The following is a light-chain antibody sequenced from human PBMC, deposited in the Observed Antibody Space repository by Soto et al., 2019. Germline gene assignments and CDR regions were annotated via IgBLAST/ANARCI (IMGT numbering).Light chain of an antibody. CDR2: EVN. CDR1: SSDVGGYKY. V-gene: IGLV2-8*01. J-gene: IGLJ2*01. CDR3: SSYAGRNIVL. Sequence: QSALTQPPSASGSPGQSVTIACTGTSSDVGGYKYVSWYQQHPGKAPKLMIYEVNTRPSGVPDRFSGSKSGHTASLTVSGLQADDEADYFCSSYAGRNIVLFGGGTKVTVL.